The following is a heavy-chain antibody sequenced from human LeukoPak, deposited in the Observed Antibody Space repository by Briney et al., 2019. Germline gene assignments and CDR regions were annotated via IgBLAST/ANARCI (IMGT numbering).Heavy chain of an antibody. CDR3: ATENNGVVGATNG. Sequence: ASVKVSCKASGYTFTSYYMHWVRQAPGQGLEWMGIINPSGGSTSNAQKFQGRVTMTRDTSTSTVYMELSSLRSEDTAVYYCATENNGVVGATNGWGQGTLVTVSS. J-gene: IGHJ4*02. CDR2: INPSGGST. D-gene: IGHD1-26*01. V-gene: IGHV1-46*01. CDR1: GYTFTSYY.